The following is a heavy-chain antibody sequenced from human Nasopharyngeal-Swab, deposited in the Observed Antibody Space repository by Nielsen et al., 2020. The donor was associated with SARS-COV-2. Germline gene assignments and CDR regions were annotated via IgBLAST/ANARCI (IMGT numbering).Heavy chain of an antibody. CDR1: GGSFSGYY. V-gene: IGHV4-34*01. Sequence: SETLSLTCAVYGGSFSGYYWSWIRQPPGKGLEWIGEINHSGSTNYSPSLKSRVTISVDTSKNQFSLKLSSVTAADTAVYYCARMIVVVPAARDWFDPWGQGTLVTVSS. D-gene: IGHD2-2*01. J-gene: IGHJ5*02. CDR3: ARMIVVVPAARDWFDP. CDR2: INHSGST.